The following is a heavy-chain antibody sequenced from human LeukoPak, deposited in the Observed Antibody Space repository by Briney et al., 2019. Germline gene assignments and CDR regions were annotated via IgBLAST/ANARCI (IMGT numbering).Heavy chain of an antibody. CDR3: ARGRCSWQPNSDSCGAFDV. Sequence: GGSLRLSCAASGFTFSSYSMNWVRQAPGKGLEWVSSISSSSSYIYYADSVKGRFTISRDNAKNSLYLQMNSLRAEDTAVYYCARGRCSWQPNSDSCGAFDVWGQGTMVTVSS. V-gene: IGHV3-21*01. D-gene: IGHD6-13*01. J-gene: IGHJ3*01. CDR2: ISSSSSYI. CDR1: GFTFSSYS.